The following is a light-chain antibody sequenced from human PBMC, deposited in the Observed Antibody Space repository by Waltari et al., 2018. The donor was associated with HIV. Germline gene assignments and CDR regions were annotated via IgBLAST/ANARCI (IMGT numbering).Light chain of an antibody. CDR3: QQLTT. CDR2: STS. J-gene: IGKJ2*01. V-gene: IGKV1-9*01. Sequence: DTQLTQSPSFLSASVGARVTITCRASQSLRSFFAWYQRKPGNAPKLLIYSTSHLQSGGPSRFSGGGSGTEFSLTIRSLQPEDLGTYFCQQLTTFGQGTQLEI. CDR1: QSLRSF.